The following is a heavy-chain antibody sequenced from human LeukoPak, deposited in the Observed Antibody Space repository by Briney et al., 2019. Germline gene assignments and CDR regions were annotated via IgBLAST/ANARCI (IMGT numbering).Heavy chain of an antibody. CDR1: GYTFTSYY. J-gene: IGHJ4*02. CDR3: TRESGSYHGNDY. Sequence: ASVKVSCKASGYTFTSYYMRWVRQAPGQGLEWMGIINPSGGSTSYAQKFQGRVTMTGDTSISTAYMELSSLRSDDTAVYYCTRESGSYHGNDYWGQGTLVTVSS. D-gene: IGHD1-26*01. V-gene: IGHV1-46*01. CDR2: INPSGGST.